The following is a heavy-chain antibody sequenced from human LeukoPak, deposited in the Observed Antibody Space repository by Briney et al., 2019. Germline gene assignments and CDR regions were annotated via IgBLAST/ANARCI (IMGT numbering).Heavy chain of an antibody. CDR2: ISSSTI. Sequence: GGSLRLSCVASGFTFNTHSMNWVRQAPGKGLEWVSYISSSTIYYADSVRGRFTISRDNAKNSLYLQMHSLRAEDTAVYYCARGRPVDSWGQGTLVTVSS. V-gene: IGHV3-48*01. CDR3: ARGRPVDS. CDR1: GFTFNTHS. J-gene: IGHJ5*01.